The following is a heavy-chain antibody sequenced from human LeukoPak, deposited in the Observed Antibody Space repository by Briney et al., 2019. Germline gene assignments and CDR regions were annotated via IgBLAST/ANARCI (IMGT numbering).Heavy chain of an antibody. J-gene: IGHJ4*02. CDR3: AKDPHNYYGSGSYWDY. CDR2: ISGSGGST. CDR1: GFTFNSYA. V-gene: IGHV3-23*01. D-gene: IGHD3-10*01. Sequence: GGSLRLSCAASGFTFNSYAMSWVRQAPGKGLEWVSAISGSGGSTYYADSVKGRFTISRDNSKNTLYLQMNSLRAEDTAVYYCAKDPHNYYGSGSYWDYWGQGTLVTVSS.